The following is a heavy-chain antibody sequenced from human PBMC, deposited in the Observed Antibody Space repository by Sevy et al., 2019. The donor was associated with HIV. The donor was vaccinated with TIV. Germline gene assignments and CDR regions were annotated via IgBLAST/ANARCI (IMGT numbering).Heavy chain of an antibody. Sequence: GGSLRLSCAASGFTFSSYGMHWVRQAPGKGLEWVAVISYDGSNKYYADSVKGRFTISRDNSKNTLYLQMNSLRAEDTAVYYCAKDLEGGGYFDYWGQRTLVTVSS. CDR2: ISYDGSNK. D-gene: IGHD3-10*01. J-gene: IGHJ4*02. CDR1: GFTFSSYG. CDR3: AKDLEGGGYFDY. V-gene: IGHV3-30*18.